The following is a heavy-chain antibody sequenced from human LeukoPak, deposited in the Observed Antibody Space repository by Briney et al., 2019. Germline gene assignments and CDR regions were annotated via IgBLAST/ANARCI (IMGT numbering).Heavy chain of an antibody. V-gene: IGHV1-2*02. CDR3: ARDPGYSSSWYDY. J-gene: IGHJ4*02. Sequence: ASVNVSCKASGYTFTDYYMHWVRQAPGQGLEWMGWINPNSGGTNYAQKFQGRVTMTRDTSISTAYMELSRLRSDETAVYYCARDPGYSSSWYDYWGQGTLVTVSS. CDR1: GYTFTDYY. CDR2: INPNSGGT. D-gene: IGHD6-13*01.